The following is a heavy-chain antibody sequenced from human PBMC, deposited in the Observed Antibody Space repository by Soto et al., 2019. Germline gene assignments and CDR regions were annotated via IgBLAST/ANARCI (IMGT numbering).Heavy chain of an antibody. CDR2: IWYDGSHE. Sequence: AGSLRLSCAASGVTFSHFGMHWVRQAPGKGLESVAIIWYDGSHEYYADSVKGRFTISRDNSKNTLSLQMNSLTAEDTALYYCARDSAAGRGLDYWGQGTLVTVSS. CDR1: GVTFSHFG. V-gene: IGHV3-33*01. CDR3: ARDSAAGRGLDY. D-gene: IGHD6-19*01. J-gene: IGHJ4*02.